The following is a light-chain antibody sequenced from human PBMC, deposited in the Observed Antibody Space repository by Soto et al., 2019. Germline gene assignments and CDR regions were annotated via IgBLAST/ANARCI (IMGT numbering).Light chain of an antibody. J-gene: IGKJ1*01. CDR3: QQYGNSLWT. Sequence: EIGMSLCPATLSVSPGERAILSCRAGQSVPTNYLAWYQQKPGQAPRLLIYGASSRATGVPDRFSGSGSGTDFTLTISRLEPEDFAVYYCQQYGNSLWTFGQGTKVDI. V-gene: IGKV3-20*01. CDR2: GAS. CDR1: QSVPTNY.